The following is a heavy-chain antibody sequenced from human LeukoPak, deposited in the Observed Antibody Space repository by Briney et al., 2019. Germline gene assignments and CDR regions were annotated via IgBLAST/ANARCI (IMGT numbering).Heavy chain of an antibody. CDR2: IIPIFGTA. CDR3: ARRANIVVVPAAIRNWFDP. J-gene: IGHJ5*02. V-gene: IGHV1-69*01. D-gene: IGHD2-2*02. CDR1: GGTFSSYA. Sequence: SVKVSCKASGGTFSSYAISWVRQAPGQGLEWMGGIIPIFGTANYAQKFQGRVTITADESTSTAYMELSSLRSEDTAVYYYARRANIVVVPAAIRNWFDPWGQGTLVTVSS.